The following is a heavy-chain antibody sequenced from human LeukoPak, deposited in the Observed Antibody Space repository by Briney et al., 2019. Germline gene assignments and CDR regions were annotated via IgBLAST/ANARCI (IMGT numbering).Heavy chain of an antibody. V-gene: IGHV4-59*01. J-gene: IGHJ4*02. CDR3: ASYSGSYGTLDY. CDR1: GGSISSYY. CDR2: IYYSGST. Sequence: SETLSLTCTVSGGSISSYYWSWIRQPPGKGLEWIGYIYYSGSTNYNPSLKSRVTISVDTSKNQFSLKLSSVTAADTAVYYCASYSGSYGTLDYWGQGTLVTVSS. D-gene: IGHD1-26*01.